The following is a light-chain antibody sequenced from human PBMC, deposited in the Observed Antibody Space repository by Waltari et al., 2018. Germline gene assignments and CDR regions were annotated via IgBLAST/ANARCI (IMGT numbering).Light chain of an antibody. J-gene: IGKJ2*01. CDR2: LRS. CDR3: MQALQTPRT. CDR1: QSLLHSNGYNY. V-gene: IGKV2-28*01. Sequence: DIVMTQSPLSLPVPPGEPASISCRSSQSLLHSNGYNYLDWYLQKPGQSPQVLIYLRSNRASGVPDRFSGSGSGTDFTLKISRVEAEDVGVYYCMQALQTPRTFGQGTKLEI.